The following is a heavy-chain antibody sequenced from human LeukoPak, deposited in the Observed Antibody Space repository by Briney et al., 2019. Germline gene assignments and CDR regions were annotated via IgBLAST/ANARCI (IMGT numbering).Heavy chain of an antibody. CDR1: GFTFSRYA. V-gene: IGHV3-48*01. CDR2: ISSSSTTI. CDR3: AKDGGSSWYGAFDI. J-gene: IGHJ3*02. Sequence: GGSLRLSCTASGFTFSRYAMDWVRQAPGKGLEWLSYISSSSTTIYYADSEKGRFTISRDNAKNSLYLQMNSLRAEDTAVYYCAKDGGSSWYGAFDIWGRGTMVTVSS. D-gene: IGHD6-13*01.